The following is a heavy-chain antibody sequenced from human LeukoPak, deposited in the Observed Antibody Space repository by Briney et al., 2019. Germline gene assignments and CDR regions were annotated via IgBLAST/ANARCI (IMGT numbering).Heavy chain of an antibody. CDR3: TSQSKWLRLGGFDY. D-gene: IGHD5-12*01. J-gene: IGHJ4*02. V-gene: IGHV3-15*01. CDR2: IKSKTDCGTT. Sequence: GGALRLSFAASGFTLSKARMSWVRPAAGKGLGWVGRIKSKTDCGTTDLAPPVKGRLTIPRDHSKHLLVLQLHNLKTKDTAVHYCTSQSKWLRLGGFDYWGEGSLVTVSS. CDR1: GFTLSKAR.